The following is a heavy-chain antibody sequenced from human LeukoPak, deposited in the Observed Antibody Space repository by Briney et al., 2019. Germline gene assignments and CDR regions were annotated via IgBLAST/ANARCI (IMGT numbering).Heavy chain of an antibody. CDR1: GFTFSSYA. Sequence: GGSLRLSCAASGFTFSSYAMSWVRQAPGKGLEWVSAISGSGGSTYYADSVKGRFTISRDNSKNTLYLQMNSLRAEDTAVYYCARETGYCSSTSCPYYYYYMDVWGKGTTVTVSS. CDR2: ISGSGGST. V-gene: IGHV3-23*01. J-gene: IGHJ6*03. D-gene: IGHD2-2*01. CDR3: ARETGYCSSTSCPYYYYYMDV.